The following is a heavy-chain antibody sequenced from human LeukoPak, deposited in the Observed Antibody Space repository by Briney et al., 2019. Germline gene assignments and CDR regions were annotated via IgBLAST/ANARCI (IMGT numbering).Heavy chain of an antibody. CDR3: ARSGRGDYAFDI. J-gene: IGHJ3*02. Sequence: GRSLRLSCAASGFTFSSYGMHWVRQAPRKGLEWVAVIWYDGSNKYYADSVKGRFTISRDNSKNTLYLQMNSLRAEDTAVYYCARSGRGDYAFDIWGQGTMVTVSS. V-gene: IGHV3-33*01. D-gene: IGHD7-27*01. CDR2: IWYDGSNK. CDR1: GFTFSSYG.